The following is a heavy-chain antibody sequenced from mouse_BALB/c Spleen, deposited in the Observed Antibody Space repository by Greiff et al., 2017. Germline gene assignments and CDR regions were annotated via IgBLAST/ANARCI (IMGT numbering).Heavy chain of an antibody. V-gene: IGHV1S132*01. D-gene: IGHD2-13*01. CDR3: ARSPGLQGFAY. CDR2: IFPGTGTT. Sequence: VQLQQSGAELVKPGASVKLSCKTSGYTFTSYWIQWVKQRPGQGLGWIGEIFPGTGTTYYNEKFKGKATLTIDTSSSTAYMQLSSLTSEDSAVYFCARSPGLQGFAYWGQGTLVTVSA. CDR1: GYTFTSYW. J-gene: IGHJ3*01.